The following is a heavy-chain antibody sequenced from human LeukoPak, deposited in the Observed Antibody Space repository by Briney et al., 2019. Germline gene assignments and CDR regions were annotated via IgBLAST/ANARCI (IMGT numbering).Heavy chain of an antibody. CDR2: ISSSSSTI. CDR3: ARDLAQWLEPFDY. J-gene: IGHJ4*02. D-gene: IGHD6-19*01. Sequence: GGSLRLSCAASGFTFSSYSMNWVRQAPGKGLEWVSDISSSSSTIYYADSVKGRFTISRDNAKNSLYLQMNSLRAEDTAVYYCARDLAQWLEPFDYWGQGTLVTVSS. V-gene: IGHV3-48*01. CDR1: GFTFSSYS.